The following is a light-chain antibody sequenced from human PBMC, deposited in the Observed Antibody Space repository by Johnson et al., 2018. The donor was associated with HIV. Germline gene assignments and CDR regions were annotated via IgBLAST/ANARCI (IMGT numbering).Light chain of an antibody. CDR2: ENN. CDR1: SSDMGNYA. Sequence: QSVLTQPPSVSAAPGQKVTISCSGSSSDMGNYAVSWYQQLPGTAPKLLIYENNKRPSGIPDRFSGSQSGTSATLGITGLQTGDEADYYCGPWDISLSSYVFGTATRVTVL. J-gene: IGLJ1*01. V-gene: IGLV1-51*02. CDR3: GPWDISLSSYV.